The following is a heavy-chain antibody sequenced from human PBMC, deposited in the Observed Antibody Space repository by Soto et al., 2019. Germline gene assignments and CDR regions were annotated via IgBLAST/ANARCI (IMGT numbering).Heavy chain of an antibody. Sequence: QLQLQESGPGLVKPSETLSLTCTVSGGSISSSSYYWGWIRQPPGKGLEWIGSIYYSGSTYYNPSLKSRVTISVDTSKNQFSLKLSSVTAADTAVYYCARHAVTVIIPNFDYWGQGTLVTVSS. CDR2: IYYSGST. CDR1: GGSISSSSYY. CDR3: ARHAVTVIIPNFDY. V-gene: IGHV4-39*01. J-gene: IGHJ4*02. D-gene: IGHD4-4*01.